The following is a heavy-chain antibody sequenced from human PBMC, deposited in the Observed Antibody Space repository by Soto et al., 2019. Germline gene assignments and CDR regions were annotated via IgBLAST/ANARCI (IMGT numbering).Heavy chain of an antibody. CDR1: CGSIRSNYYY. Sequence: SDTLSLTCTVSCGSIRSNYYYWGWLRQPPGKELEWIGSVFYTGSTYYNPSLQSRLTMSVDTSKNQFSLKLNSVTAADTAVYYCSTGPDGNFDSWGQGTRVTVSS. V-gene: IGHV4-39*01. CDR2: VFYTGST. J-gene: IGHJ4*02. D-gene: IGHD1-1*01. CDR3: STGPDGNFDS.